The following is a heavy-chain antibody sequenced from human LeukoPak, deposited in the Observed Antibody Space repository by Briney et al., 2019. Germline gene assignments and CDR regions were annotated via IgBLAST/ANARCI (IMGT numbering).Heavy chain of an antibody. J-gene: IGHJ4*02. CDR1: GGSISSSY. D-gene: IGHD6-13*01. CDR2: IYYSGST. CDR3: ARGVSAAGFDY. Sequence: SETLSLTCTVSGGSISSSYWSWIRQPPGKGLEWIGYIYYSGSTNYNPSLKSRVTISVDASKNQLSMKMTSVTAADTAVYYCARGVSAAGFDYWGQGTLVTVSS. V-gene: IGHV4-59*08.